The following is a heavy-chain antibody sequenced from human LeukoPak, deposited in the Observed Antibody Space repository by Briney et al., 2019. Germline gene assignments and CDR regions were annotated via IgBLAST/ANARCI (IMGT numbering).Heavy chain of an antibody. V-gene: IGHV1-46*01. D-gene: IGHD1-26*01. CDR3: AREVRVGATLSYYYGMDV. Sequence: ASVKVSCKASGYTFTSYYMHWVRQAPGQGLEWMGIINPSGGSTSYAQKFQGRVTMTRDTSTSTVYMELSSLRSEGTAVYYCAREVRVGATLSYYYGMDVWGQGTTVTVSS. CDR1: GYTFTSYY. CDR2: INPSGGST. J-gene: IGHJ6*02.